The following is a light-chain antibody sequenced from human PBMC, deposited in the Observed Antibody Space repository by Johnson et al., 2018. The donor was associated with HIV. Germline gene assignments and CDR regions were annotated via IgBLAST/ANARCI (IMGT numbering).Light chain of an antibody. V-gene: IGLV1-51*02. CDR3: GTWASGRSSRLYV. CDR1: SSNIGDNY. J-gene: IGLJ1*01. Sequence: QSVLTQSPSVSAAPGQRVTISCSGSSSNIGDNYVSWYQQLPGTAPKLLIYENNKRPSGIPDRFSGSKSATSATLGITGRPTGDEADYDCGTWASGRSSRLYVFGTGTEVTVL. CDR2: ENN.